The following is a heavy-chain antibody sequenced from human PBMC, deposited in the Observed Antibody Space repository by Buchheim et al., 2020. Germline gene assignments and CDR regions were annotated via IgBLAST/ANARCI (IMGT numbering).Heavy chain of an antibody. CDR1: GGSISSAGYY. J-gene: IGHJ4*02. CDR3: ARGGYSGHTHHFDY. Sequence: QVQLQESGPGLVKPSQTLSLTCTVSGGSISSAGYYWSWIRQHPGKGLEWIGYIYYSGSAYYNPSLKSRVTISIDSSKNQLSLKLSSVTAADTAVYYCARGGYSGHTHHFDYWGQGTL. V-gene: IGHV4-31*03. CDR2: IYYSGSA. D-gene: IGHD1-26*01.